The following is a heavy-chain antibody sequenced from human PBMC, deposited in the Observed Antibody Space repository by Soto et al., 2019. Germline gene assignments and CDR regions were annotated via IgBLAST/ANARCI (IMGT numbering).Heavy chain of an antibody. J-gene: IGHJ3*02. V-gene: IGHV1-3*01. CDR3: AKGNNYGDFRRGDSFDM. CDR2: INVGNGNT. D-gene: IGHD4-17*01. Sequence: QVQLVQSGAEVKKPGASVKVSCKASGYTFRSSAMHWVRQAPGQRLEWMGWINVGNGNTKYSQNFQGRVIISRDTSASTAYMEGSDLRSEDTAIYYCAKGNNYGDFRRGDSFDMWGQGTMVIVSS. CDR1: GYTFRSSA.